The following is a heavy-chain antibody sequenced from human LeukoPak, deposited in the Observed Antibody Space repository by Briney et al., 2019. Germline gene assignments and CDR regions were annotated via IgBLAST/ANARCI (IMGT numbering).Heavy chain of an antibody. V-gene: IGHV4-31*11. D-gene: IGHD3-22*01. J-gene: IGHJ4*02. CDR3: ARVLRVNYYDSSGYLDY. Sequence: SETLSLTCAVSGGSISSAGYYWSWIRQHPGGGLEWIGFIYYRGDTYYNPSLESRLTISVDTSKNQFSLRLNSVTAADTAVYYCARVLRVNYYDSSGYLDYWGQGTLVTVSS. CDR2: IYYRGDT. CDR1: GGSISSAGYY.